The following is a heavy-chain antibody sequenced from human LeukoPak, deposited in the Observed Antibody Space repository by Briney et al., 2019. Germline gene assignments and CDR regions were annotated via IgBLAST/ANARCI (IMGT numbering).Heavy chain of an antibody. V-gene: IGHV1-69*13. Sequence: ASVKVSCKASGGTFANYAISWVRKAPGQGLEWMGGIIPIFGTGHSAQKFQGRLTITADESTRTTYMELSSLRSEDTAVYYCARAISANIQLWFGFDNWGQGTLVSVSS. CDR2: IIPIFGTG. CDR1: GGTFANYA. CDR3: ARAISANIQLWFGFDN. D-gene: IGHD5-18*01. J-gene: IGHJ4*02.